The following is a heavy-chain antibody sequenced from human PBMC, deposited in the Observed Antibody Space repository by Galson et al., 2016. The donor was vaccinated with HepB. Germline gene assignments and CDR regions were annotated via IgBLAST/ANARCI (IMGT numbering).Heavy chain of an antibody. Sequence: SVKVSCKVSGYTLTELSMHWVRQAPGKGLEWMGGFDPEDDETLYEQKFQGRVTMTEDTSTDTAYMELSSLRSEDTAVYYCATDKGGSSLKAAFDIWGQGTMVTVSS. CDR1: GYTLTELS. CDR3: ATDKGGSSLKAAFDI. CDR2: FDPEDDET. V-gene: IGHV1-24*01. D-gene: IGHD1-26*01. J-gene: IGHJ3*02.